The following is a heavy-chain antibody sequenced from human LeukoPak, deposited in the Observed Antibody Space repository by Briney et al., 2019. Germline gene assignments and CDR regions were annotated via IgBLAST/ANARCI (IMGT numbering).Heavy chain of an antibody. D-gene: IGHD3-16*01. V-gene: IGHV1-24*01. CDR2: FDPEDGET. J-gene: IGHJ4*02. CDR3: ATSEDSLYVSFDY. CDR1: GYTLTELS. Sequence: GPVEVFCKVSGYTLTELSMHWVRQAPGKGLEWVGGFDPEDGETIYAQKFQGRVTMTEDTSSDTAYMELSSLRSEDTAVYYCATSEDSLYVSFDYWGQGTLVTVSS.